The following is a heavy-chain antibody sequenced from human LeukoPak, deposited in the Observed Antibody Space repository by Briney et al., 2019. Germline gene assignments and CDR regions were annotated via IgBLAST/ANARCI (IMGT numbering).Heavy chain of an antibody. V-gene: IGHV4-61*05. CDR2: IYYSGST. CDR3: ARGARYCSGGSCLDY. Sequence: SETLSLTCTVSGGSISSSSYYWGWIRQPPGKGLEWIGYIYYSGSTNYNPSLKSRVTISVDTSKNQVSLKLSSVTAADTAVYYCARGARYCSGGSCLDYWGQGTLITVSS. J-gene: IGHJ4*02. CDR1: GGSISSSSYY. D-gene: IGHD2-15*01.